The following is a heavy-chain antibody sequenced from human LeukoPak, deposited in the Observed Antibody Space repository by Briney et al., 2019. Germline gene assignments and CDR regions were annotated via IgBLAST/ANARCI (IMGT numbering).Heavy chain of an antibody. V-gene: IGHV3-33*01. D-gene: IGHD3-16*02. CDR1: GFTFRNFG. Sequence: PGTSLRLSCAASGFTFRNFGMHWVGQAQGKGLEWVAIIWYDGSKSYYADSVKDRFTFSRDNSKNTVYLQMNGLRADDTAVYFCVRDRGGYHYFDYWGQGTLVTVSS. CDR3: VRDRGGYHYFDY. CDR2: IWYDGSKS. J-gene: IGHJ4*02.